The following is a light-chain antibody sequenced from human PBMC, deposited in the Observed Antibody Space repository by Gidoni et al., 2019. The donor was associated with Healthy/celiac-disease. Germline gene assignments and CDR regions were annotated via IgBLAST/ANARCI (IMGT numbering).Light chain of an antibody. CDR2: GAS. CDR3: QQYNNWPPLT. J-gene: IGKJ4*01. V-gene: IGKV3-15*01. Sequence: IVMTQSPATRAVSPGGRATLSCRASQSVSSNLAWYQQKPGQAPRLLIYGASTRATGIPARFSGSWSGTVFTLTISSLQSEDFAVYYCQQYNNWPPLTFXGXTKVEIK. CDR1: QSVSSN.